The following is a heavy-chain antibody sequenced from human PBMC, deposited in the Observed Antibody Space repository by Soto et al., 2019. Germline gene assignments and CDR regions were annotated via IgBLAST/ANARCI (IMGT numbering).Heavy chain of an antibody. D-gene: IGHD3-10*01. Sequence: QITLKESGPTLVRPTQPLTLTCTFSGFSLSTTGVGVGWIRQPPGKALEWLALIYWDDDKRYSPSLKSRLTITKDTSKNEVILTMTNMDPVDTARYYCAQRLHHYGLGRERGSWFDPWGQGTLVTVSS. CDR3: AQRLHHYGLGRERGSWFDP. CDR1: GFSLSTTGVG. CDR2: IYWDDDK. V-gene: IGHV2-5*02. J-gene: IGHJ5*02.